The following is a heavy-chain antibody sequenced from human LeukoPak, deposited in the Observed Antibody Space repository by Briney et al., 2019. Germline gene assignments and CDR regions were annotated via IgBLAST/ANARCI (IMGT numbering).Heavy chain of an antibody. CDR2: IYYSGST. CDR3: ARVAVSGRGQGWFDP. J-gene: IGHJ5*02. V-gene: IGHV4-39*01. Sequence: SETLSLTCTVSGGSISSSSYYWGWIRQPPGKGLEWIGSIYYSGSTYYNPSLKSRVTISVDTSKNQFSLKLTSVTAADTAVYYCARVAVSGRGQGWFDPWGQGTLVTVSS. CDR1: GGSISSSSYY. D-gene: IGHD6-19*01.